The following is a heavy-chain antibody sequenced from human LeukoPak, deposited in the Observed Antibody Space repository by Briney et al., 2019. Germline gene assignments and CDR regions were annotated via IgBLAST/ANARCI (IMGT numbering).Heavy chain of an antibody. CDR2: IYTSGST. CDR1: GGSISSYY. Sequence: PSETLFLTCTVSGGSISSYYWSWIRQPAGKGLEWIGRIYTSGSTNYNPSLKSRVTMSVDTSKNHFSLKLSSVTAADTAVYYCAREVGVAARPGYYYYYMDVWGKGTTVTVSS. V-gene: IGHV4-4*07. J-gene: IGHJ6*03. CDR3: AREVGVAARPGYYYYYMDV. D-gene: IGHD6-6*01.